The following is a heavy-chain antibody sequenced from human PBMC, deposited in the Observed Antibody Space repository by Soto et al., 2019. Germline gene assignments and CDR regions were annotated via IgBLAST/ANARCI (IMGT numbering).Heavy chain of an antibody. CDR2: IYWDDDK. J-gene: IGHJ6*02. D-gene: IGHD2-21*02. Sequence: SGPTLVNPTQTLTLTCTFSAFSLSTGGVGVGWIRQPPGKALEWLALIYWDDDKRYSPSLRSRLTITKETSKNQVVLTMTNMKPVDTATYYCIQSRCGGDCLQSYASYYYYGMDVWGQGTTVTVSS. CDR1: AFSLSTGGVG. V-gene: IGHV2-5*02. CDR3: IQSRCGGDCLQSYASYYYYGMDV.